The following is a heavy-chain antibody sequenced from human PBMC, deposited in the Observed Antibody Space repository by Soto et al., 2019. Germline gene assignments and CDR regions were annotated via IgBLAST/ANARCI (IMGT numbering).Heavy chain of an antibody. D-gene: IGHD1-1*01. V-gene: IGHV1-8*01. CDR3: ARWPAGYYYYGMDV. Sequence: QVQLVQSGAEVKKPGASVKVSCKAPGYTFTSYDINWVRQATGQGLEWMGWMNPNSGNTGYAQKFQGRLTMTRNTSISTAYMELSSLRSEDTAVYYCARWPAGYYYYGMDVWGQGTTVTVSS. CDR2: MNPNSGNT. J-gene: IGHJ6*02. CDR1: GYTFTSYD.